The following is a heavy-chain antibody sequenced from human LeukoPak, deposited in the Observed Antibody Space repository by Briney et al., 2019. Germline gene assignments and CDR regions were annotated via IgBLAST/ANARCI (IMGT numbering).Heavy chain of an antibody. CDR2: ISGSGGST. CDR1: GFTFSSYA. CDR3: AKSSGSYYDYLDY. D-gene: IGHD1-26*01. Sequence: TGGSLRLSCAASGFTFSSYAMSWVRQAPGKGLEWVSAISGSGGSTYYADSVKGRFTISRDNSKNTLYLQMNSLRAEDTAVYYCAKSSGSYYDYLDYWGQGTLVTVSS. V-gene: IGHV3-23*01. J-gene: IGHJ4*02.